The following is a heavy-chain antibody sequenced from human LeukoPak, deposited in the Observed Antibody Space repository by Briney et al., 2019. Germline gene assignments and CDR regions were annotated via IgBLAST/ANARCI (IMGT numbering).Heavy chain of an antibody. Sequence: SETLSPTCAVDGGSFSGYYWSWIRQPPGKGLEWIGEINHSGSTNYNPSLKSRVTISVDTSKKQFSLRLRAVTAADTAVYYCAREGGSSTWSRDYYYMDVWGKGTTVSVSS. CDR1: GGSFSGYY. CDR2: INHSGST. D-gene: IGHD6-13*01. J-gene: IGHJ6*03. V-gene: IGHV4-34*01. CDR3: AREGGSSTWSRDYYYMDV.